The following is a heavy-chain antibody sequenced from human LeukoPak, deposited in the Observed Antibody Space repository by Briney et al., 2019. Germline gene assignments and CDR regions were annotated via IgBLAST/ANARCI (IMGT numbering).Heavy chain of an antibody. Sequence: GGSLRLSCAASGFTFSSYGMHWVRQAPGKGLEWVAVIWYDGSNKYYADSVKGRFTISRDNSKNTLYLQMNSLRAEDTAVYYCAREGYCSSTSCPHNWFDPWGQGTLVTVSS. CDR3: AREGYCSSTSCPHNWFDP. J-gene: IGHJ5*02. D-gene: IGHD2-2*01. V-gene: IGHV3-33*01. CDR2: IWYDGSNK. CDR1: GFTFSSYG.